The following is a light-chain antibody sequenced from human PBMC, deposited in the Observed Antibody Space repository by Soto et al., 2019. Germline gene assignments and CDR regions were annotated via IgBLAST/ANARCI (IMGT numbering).Light chain of an antibody. V-gene: IGKV1-5*03. CDR1: QSISSW. J-gene: IGKJ4*01. CDR3: QQYHTNGYST. CDR2: KAS. Sequence: DIQMTQSPSTLSASVGDRVTITCRASQSISSWLAWYQQKPGKAPKLLIYKASSLESGVPSRFSGSGSGTEFTLTISSPQPDDFATYYCQQYHTNGYSTFGGGTKVEIK.